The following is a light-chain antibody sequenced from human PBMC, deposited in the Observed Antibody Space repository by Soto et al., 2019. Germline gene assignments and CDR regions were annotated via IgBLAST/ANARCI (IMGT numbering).Light chain of an antibody. CDR1: QGISSY. J-gene: IGKJ4*01. CDR3: QQLNSYPL. V-gene: IGKV1-9*01. CDR2: AAS. Sequence: DIQLTQSPSFLSASVGDRVTITCRASQGISSYLAWYQQKPGKAPKLLIYAASTLQSGVPSRFSGSGSGTEFTLTISSLRPEDFATYYCQQLNSYPLFGGGTKVEIK.